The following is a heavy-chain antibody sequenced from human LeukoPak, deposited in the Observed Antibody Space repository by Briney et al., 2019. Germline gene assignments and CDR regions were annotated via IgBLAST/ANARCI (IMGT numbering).Heavy chain of an antibody. CDR2: ISYDGSNK. V-gene: IGHV3-30*03. CDR3: ARDYDGRAFDI. D-gene: IGHD3-3*01. CDR1: GFTFSSYG. Sequence: GRSLRLSCAASGFTFSSYGMHWVRQAPGKGLEWVAVISYDGSNKYYADSVKGRITISRDNSKNTLYLQMNSLRAEDTAVYYCARDYDGRAFDIWGQGTMVTVSS. J-gene: IGHJ3*02.